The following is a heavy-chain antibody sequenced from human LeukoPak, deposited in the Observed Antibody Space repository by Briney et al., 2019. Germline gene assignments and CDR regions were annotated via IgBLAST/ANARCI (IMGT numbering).Heavy chain of an antibody. Sequence: PSETLSLTCAVYGGSFSGYYWSWIRQPPGKGLEWIGEINHSGSTNYNPSLKSRVTISVDTSKNQFSLKLSSVTAADTAVYYCARRGRSRYCSSTSCYSQSQGYYFDYWGQGTLVTVSS. CDR3: ARRGRSRYCSSTSCYSQSQGYYFDY. CDR2: INHSGST. V-gene: IGHV4-34*01. CDR1: GGSFSGYY. J-gene: IGHJ4*02. D-gene: IGHD2-2*01.